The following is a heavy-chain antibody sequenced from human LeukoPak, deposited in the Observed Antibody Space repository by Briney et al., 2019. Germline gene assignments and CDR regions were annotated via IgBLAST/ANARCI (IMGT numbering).Heavy chain of an antibody. CDR3: ARGPQGVVPAAMRYYYYMDV. Sequence: ASVEVSCKASGGTFSSYAISWVRQAPGQGLEWMGRIIPIFGTANYAQKFQGRVTITTDESTSTAYMELSSLRSEDTAVYYCARGPQGVVPAAMRYYYYMDVWGKGTTVTVSS. J-gene: IGHJ6*03. CDR1: GGTFSSYA. D-gene: IGHD2-2*01. V-gene: IGHV1-69*05. CDR2: IIPIFGTA.